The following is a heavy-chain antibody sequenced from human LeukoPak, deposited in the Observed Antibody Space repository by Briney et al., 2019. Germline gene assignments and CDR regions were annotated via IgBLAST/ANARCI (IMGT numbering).Heavy chain of an antibody. V-gene: IGHV1-69*05. CDR1: GGTFSSYA. D-gene: IGHD6-6*01. CDR3: ARGDIAARDFDY. Sequence: SVKVSCKASGGTFSSYAISWVRQAPGQGLEWMGGIIPIFGTANYAQKFQGRVTITMDESTSTAYMELSSLRSEDTAVYYCARGDIAARDFDYWGQGTLVTVSS. J-gene: IGHJ4*02. CDR2: IIPIFGTA.